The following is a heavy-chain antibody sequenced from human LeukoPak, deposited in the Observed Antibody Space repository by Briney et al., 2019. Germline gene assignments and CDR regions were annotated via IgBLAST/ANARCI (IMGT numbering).Heavy chain of an antibody. CDR3: ATRGYSYGSTR. Sequence: GSLRLSCAASGFTFSSYAMSWVRQAPGKGLEWIGEINHSGSTNYNPSLKSRVTISVDTSKNQFSLKLSSVTAADTAVYYCATRGYSYGSTRWGQGTLVTVSS. D-gene: IGHD5-18*01. CDR1: GFTFSSYA. CDR2: INHSGST. J-gene: IGHJ4*02. V-gene: IGHV4-34*08.